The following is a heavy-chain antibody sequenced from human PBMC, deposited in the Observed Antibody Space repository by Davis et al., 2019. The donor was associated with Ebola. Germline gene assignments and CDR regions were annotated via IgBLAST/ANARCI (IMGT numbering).Heavy chain of an antibody. CDR1: GFTFSSYE. CDR3: ARDMGRDFWSGYYYYYGMDV. CDR2: ISSSGSTI. J-gene: IGHJ6*02. Sequence: GESLKISCAASGFTFSSYEMNWVRQAPGKGLEWVSYISSSGSTIYYADSVKGRFTISRDNAKNSLYLQMNSLRAEDTAVYYCARDMGRDFWSGYYYYYGMDVWGQGTTVTVSS. V-gene: IGHV3-48*03. D-gene: IGHD3-3*01.